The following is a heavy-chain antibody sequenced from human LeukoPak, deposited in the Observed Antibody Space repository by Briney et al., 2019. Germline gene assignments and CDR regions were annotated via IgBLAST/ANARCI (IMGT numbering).Heavy chain of an antibody. Sequence: SETLSLTCTVSGGSISTYYWTWIRQPPGKGLEWIGNVYYSGTTNYNPSLKSRLTISVDTSKNQFSLKLSSVTAADTAVYYCARRSPDAMIGYFDYWGQGTLVTVSS. CDR1: GGSISTYY. D-gene: IGHD3-22*01. J-gene: IGHJ4*02. V-gene: IGHV4-59*08. CDR2: VYYSGTT. CDR3: ARRSPDAMIGYFDY.